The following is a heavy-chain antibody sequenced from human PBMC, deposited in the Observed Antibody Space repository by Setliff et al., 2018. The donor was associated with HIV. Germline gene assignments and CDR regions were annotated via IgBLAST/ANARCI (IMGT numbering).Heavy chain of an antibody. J-gene: IGHJ4*02. CDR3: ARGGGYDVVIYFDY. CDR1: GYTFTSYA. V-gene: IGHV1-3*01. Sequence: ASVKVSCKASGYTFTSYAMHWVRQAPGQRLEWMGWINAGNGNTRYPQTFQGRVTITRDTSASTAYMELSSLRSEDTAVYYCARGGGYDVVIYFDYWGQGTLVTSPQ. D-gene: IGHD5-12*01. CDR2: INAGNGNT.